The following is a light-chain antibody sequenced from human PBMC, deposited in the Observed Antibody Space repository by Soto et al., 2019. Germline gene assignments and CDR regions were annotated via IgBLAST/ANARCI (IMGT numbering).Light chain of an antibody. Sequence: EIVMTQSPATLSVSPGERATLSCRASQSVSSSLAWYQQKPGQAPRLLISGASTRASGIPARFSGRGSGTEFTLTISSLQSEDCAVYYCQQCNDWPHTFGQGTKLEIK. CDR3: QQCNDWPHT. CDR1: QSVSSS. J-gene: IGKJ2*01. V-gene: IGKV3-15*01. CDR2: GAS.